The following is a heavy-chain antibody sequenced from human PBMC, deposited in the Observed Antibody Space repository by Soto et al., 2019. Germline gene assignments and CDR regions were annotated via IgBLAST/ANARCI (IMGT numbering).Heavy chain of an antibody. V-gene: IGHV4-39*01. Sequence: QLQLQESGPGLVKPSETLSLTCTVSGGSISSSSYYWGWIRQPPGKGLEWIGSIYYSGSTYYNPSMKCRVTLSVDTSNNQCSLKLSAVTAADSAVYYCARHVHPWGSGYFDYRGQGTLVTVSS. CDR2: IYYSGST. J-gene: IGHJ4*02. D-gene: IGHD3-16*01. CDR1: GGSISSSSYY. CDR3: ARHVHPWGSGYFDY.